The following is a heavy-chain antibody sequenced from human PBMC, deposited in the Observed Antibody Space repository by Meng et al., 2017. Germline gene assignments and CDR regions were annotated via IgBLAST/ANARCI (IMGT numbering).Heavy chain of an antibody. D-gene: IGHD1-26*01. CDR3: ARDRVVGATSWFDP. CDR2: INAGNGNT. V-gene: IGHV1-3*01. CDR1: GYTFTSYA. J-gene: IGHJ5*02. Sequence: ASVKVSCKASGYTFTSYAMHWVRQAPGQRLEWTGWINAGNGNTKYSQKFQGRVTITRDTSASTAYMELSSLRSEDTAVYYCARDRVVGATSWFDPWGQGTLVTVSS.